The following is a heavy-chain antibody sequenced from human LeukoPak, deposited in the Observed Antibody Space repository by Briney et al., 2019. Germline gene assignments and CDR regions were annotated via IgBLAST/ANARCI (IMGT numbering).Heavy chain of an antibody. V-gene: IGHV4-34*01. CDR2: INHSGST. J-gene: IGHJ4*01. CDR1: GASFSGNY. D-gene: IGHD2-2*01. CDR3: ARGDCSSTTCFHYYFDY. Sequence: SETLSLTCVVYGASFSGNYWSWIRQPPGKGLEWIGEINHSGSTNYNPSLKSRVTMSVDTSKNQFSLKLSSVTAADTAVYFCARGDCSSTTCFHYYFDYWGQGTLVTVSS.